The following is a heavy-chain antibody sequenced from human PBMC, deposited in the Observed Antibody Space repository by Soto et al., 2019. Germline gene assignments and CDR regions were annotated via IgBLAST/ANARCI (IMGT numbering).Heavy chain of an antibody. CDR2: INHSGST. D-gene: IGHD3-16*02. CDR3: ARGGQIVLAY. CDR1: GGSFSGYY. Sequence: SETLSLTCAVYGGSFSGYYWSWIRQPPGKGLEWIGEINHSGSTNYNPSLKSRVTISVDTSKNQFSLKLSSVTAADTAVYYCARGGQIVLAYWGQGTLVTVS. V-gene: IGHV4-34*01. J-gene: IGHJ4*02.